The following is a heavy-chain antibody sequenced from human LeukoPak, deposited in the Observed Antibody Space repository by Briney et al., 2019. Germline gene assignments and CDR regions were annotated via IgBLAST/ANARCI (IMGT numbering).Heavy chain of an antibody. D-gene: IGHD5-12*01. CDR3: ARANGLNIVATIPPIPGGWFDP. CDR2: INSDGSST. Sequence: PGGSLRLSCAASGFTFRSYWMHWVRQAPGKGLVWVSRINSDGSSTSYADSVKGRSTISRDNAKNTLYLQMNSRRAEDTAVYYCARANGLNIVATIPPIPGGWFDPWGQGTLVTVSS. CDR1: GFTFRSYW. J-gene: IGHJ5*02. V-gene: IGHV3-74*01.